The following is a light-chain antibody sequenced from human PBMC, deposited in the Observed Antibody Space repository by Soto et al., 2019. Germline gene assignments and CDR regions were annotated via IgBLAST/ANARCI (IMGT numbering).Light chain of an antibody. CDR3: QQYGSSPWT. Sequence: EIVLTQSPATLSLSPGERATLSCRASQSVSSYLAWYQQKPGQAPRLLIYAASRRATGIPDRFSGGGSGTDFTLTISRLEPEDFAVYYCQQYGSSPWTFGQGTKVDIK. J-gene: IGKJ1*01. CDR1: QSVSSY. V-gene: IGKV3-20*01. CDR2: AAS.